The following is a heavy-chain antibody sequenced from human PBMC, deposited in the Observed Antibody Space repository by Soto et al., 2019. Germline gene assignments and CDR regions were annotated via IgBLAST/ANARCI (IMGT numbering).Heavy chain of an antibody. V-gene: IGHV4-39*01. CDR1: GGSISSSSYY. J-gene: IGHJ4*02. CDR3: ARHGIPPILRYFDWLSPPDY. Sequence: SETLSLTCTVSGGSISSSSYYWGWIRQPPGKGLEWIGSIYYSGSTYYNPSLKSRVTISVDTSKNQFSLKLSSVTAADTAVYYCARHGIPPILRYFDWLSPPDYWGQGTLVTVSS. D-gene: IGHD3-9*01. CDR2: IYYSGST.